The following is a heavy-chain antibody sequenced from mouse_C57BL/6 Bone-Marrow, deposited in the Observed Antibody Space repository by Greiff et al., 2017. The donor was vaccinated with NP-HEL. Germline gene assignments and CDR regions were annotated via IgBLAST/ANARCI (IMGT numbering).Heavy chain of an antibody. CDR3: ARSDGDRYAMDY. CDR2: ISPRDGST. V-gene: IGHV1-85*01. CDR1: GYTFTSYD. D-gene: IGHD2-13*01. J-gene: IGHJ4*01. Sequence: VQLQQSGPELVKPGASVKLSCKASGYTFTSYDINWVKQRPGQGLAWIGWISPRDGSTTYTEKFKVKATLTVDPSSSTAYMELHSLTSDDSAVYFCARSDGDRYAMDYWGQGTSVTVSS.